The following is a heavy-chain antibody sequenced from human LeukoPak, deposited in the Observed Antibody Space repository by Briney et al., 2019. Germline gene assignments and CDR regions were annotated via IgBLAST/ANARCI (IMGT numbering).Heavy chain of an antibody. D-gene: IGHD2-21*01. CDR1: GGSFSSGSYY. J-gene: IGHJ4*02. V-gene: IGHV4-61*02. CDR3: ARGGGDWGFHQSDY. CDR2: IYTSGST. Sequence: SQTLSLTCTVSGGSFSSGSYYWSWIRQPAGKGLEWIGRIYTSGSTNYNPSLKSRVTISVDTSKNQFSLKLSSVTAADTAVYYCARGGGDWGFHQSDYWGQGTLVTVSS.